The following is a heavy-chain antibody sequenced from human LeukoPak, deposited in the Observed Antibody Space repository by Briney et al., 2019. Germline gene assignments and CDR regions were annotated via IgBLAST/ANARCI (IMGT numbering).Heavy chain of an antibody. Sequence: ASVKVSCKASGYTFTNYYMHWVRQAPGQGLEWMGIINPSGGSTTYTQRFQDRVIMTRDTSTSTVYMELSSLRSEDTAVYYCATWGSSSSPLPTMDVWGQGTTVTVSS. CDR2: INPSGGST. V-gene: IGHV1-46*01. J-gene: IGHJ6*02. CDR1: GYTFTNYY. CDR3: ATWGSSSSPLPTMDV. D-gene: IGHD6-13*01.